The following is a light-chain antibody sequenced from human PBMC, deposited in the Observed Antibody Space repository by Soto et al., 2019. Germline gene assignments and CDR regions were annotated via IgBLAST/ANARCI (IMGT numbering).Light chain of an antibody. CDR1: QSVSNSY. CDR2: GAS. V-gene: IGKV3-20*01. Sequence: EIVLTQSPGTLSLSPGERATLSYRASQSVSNSYLAWYQQKPGQAPRLLIYGASSRATGIPDRFSGSGSGTDFALTISRLEPEDFAVYHCQQYGGSPWTFGQGTKVEIK. CDR3: QQYGGSPWT. J-gene: IGKJ1*01.